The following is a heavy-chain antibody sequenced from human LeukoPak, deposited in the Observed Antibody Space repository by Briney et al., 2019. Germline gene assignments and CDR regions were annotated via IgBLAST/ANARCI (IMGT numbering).Heavy chain of an antibody. CDR1: GGTFSSYA. V-gene: IGHV1-69*13. Sequence: SVKVSCKASGGTFSSYAISWVRQAPGQGLEWMGGIVPIFGTANYAQKFQGRVTITADESTSTAYMELSSLRSEDTAVYYCARDQPPRYCSGGSCYPLLPGYYYGMDVWGQGTTVTVSS. CDR2: IVPIFGTA. D-gene: IGHD2-15*01. J-gene: IGHJ6*02. CDR3: ARDQPPRYCSGGSCYPLLPGYYYGMDV.